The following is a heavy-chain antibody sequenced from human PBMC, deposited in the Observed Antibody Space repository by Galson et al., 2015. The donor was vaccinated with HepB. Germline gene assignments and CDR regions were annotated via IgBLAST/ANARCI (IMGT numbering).Heavy chain of an antibody. CDR1: GFSLSTSGMC. CDR3: ARILCCSSTSCYYYYYGMDV. J-gene: IGHJ6*02. V-gene: IGHV2-70*01. D-gene: IGHD2-2*01. CDR2: IDWDDDK. Sequence: ALVKPTQTLTLTCTFSGFSLSTSGMCVSWIRQPPGKALEWLALIDWDDDKYYSTSLKTRLTISKDTSKNQVVLTMTNMDPVDTATYYCARILCCSSTSCYYYYYGMDVWGQGTTVTVSS.